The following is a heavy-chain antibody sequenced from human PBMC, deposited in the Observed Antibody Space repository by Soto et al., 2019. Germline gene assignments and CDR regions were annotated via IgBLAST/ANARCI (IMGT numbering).Heavy chain of an antibody. V-gene: IGHV3-48*02. CDR3: ARDGESSSSSDFDF. CDR2: VRSSGVDT. Sequence: DVQLVEAGGGLVQPGGSLRLSCAASGFTFGYYNMHWVRQAPGKGLEWVSFVRSSGVDTYYADSVKGRFTISRDNAKDSLYLQMNSLREEETAVYYCARDGESSSSSDFDFWGQGALVTVSS. CDR1: GFTFGYYN. J-gene: IGHJ4*02. D-gene: IGHD2-2*01.